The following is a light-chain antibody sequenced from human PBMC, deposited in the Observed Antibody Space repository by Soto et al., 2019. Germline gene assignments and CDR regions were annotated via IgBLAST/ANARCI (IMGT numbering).Light chain of an antibody. J-gene: IGLJ2*01. CDR3: ASWDDSLSAYVV. V-gene: IGLV1-47*01. CDR1: SSNIGSNY. Sequence: QLVLTQPPSASGTPGQRVTISCSGSSSNIGSNYVYWYQQLPGTAPKLLIYRNNQRPSGVPDRLSGSKSGTSASLAISGLRSEDEADYYCASWDDSLSAYVVFGGGTKLTVL. CDR2: RNN.